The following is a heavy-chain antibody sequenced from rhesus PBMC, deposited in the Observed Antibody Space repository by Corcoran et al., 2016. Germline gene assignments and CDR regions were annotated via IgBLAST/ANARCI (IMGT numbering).Heavy chain of an antibody. Sequence: QLQLQESGPGLVKPSETLSVTCAVSGGSISSSYWSWIRQAPGKGLEWIGYIYGSGSSTNYNPSLKSRVTLSVDTSKNQLSLKLSSVTAADTAVYYCASPSGFDVWGPGVLVTVSS. CDR1: GGSISSSY. J-gene: IGHJ5-1*01. CDR3: ASPSGFDV. CDR2: IYGSGSST. V-gene: IGHV4-169*02.